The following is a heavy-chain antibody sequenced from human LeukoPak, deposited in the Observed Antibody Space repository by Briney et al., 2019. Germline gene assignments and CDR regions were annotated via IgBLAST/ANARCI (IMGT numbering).Heavy chain of an antibody. J-gene: IGHJ3*02. CDR2: ISTAGDT. D-gene: IGHD3-10*01. Sequence: GGSLRLSCAASGFTFSSYDMHWVRQATGKGLEWVSAISTAGDTYYPGSVKGRFTISRENAKNSLYLQMNSRRAGDTAVYYCARGRFGESPAFDIWGQGTMVTVSS. CDR1: GFTFSSYD. V-gene: IGHV3-13*01. CDR3: ARGRFGESPAFDI.